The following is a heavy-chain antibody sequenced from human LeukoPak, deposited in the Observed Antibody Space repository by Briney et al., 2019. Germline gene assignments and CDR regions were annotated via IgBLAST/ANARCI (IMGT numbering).Heavy chain of an antibody. CDR3: ARFKEDSYGYYFDY. D-gene: IGHD5-18*01. CDR2: VYYSGST. V-gene: IGHV4-39*07. CDR1: GGSISSRNYY. J-gene: IGHJ4*02. Sequence: SETLSLTCSVSGGSISSRNYYWGWIRQPPGRGLEWIGSVYYSGSTYSNPSLKSRVTVSVDTSKNQFSLKLSSVTAADTAVYYCARFKEDSYGYYFDYWGQGTLVTVSS.